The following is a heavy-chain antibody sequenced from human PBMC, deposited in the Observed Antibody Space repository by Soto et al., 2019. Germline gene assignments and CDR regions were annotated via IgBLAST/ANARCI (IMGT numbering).Heavy chain of an antibody. CDR2: IYYSGST. CDR3: ARQVVPAAMPFDY. J-gene: IGHJ4*02. Sequence: SETLSLTCTVSGGSISSGDYYWSWIRQPPGKGLEWIGYIYYSGSTYYNPSLKSRVTISVDTSKNQFSLKLSSVTAADTAVYYCARQVVPAAMPFDYWGQGTLVTVSS. V-gene: IGHV4-30-4*01. CDR1: GGSISSGDYY. D-gene: IGHD2-2*01.